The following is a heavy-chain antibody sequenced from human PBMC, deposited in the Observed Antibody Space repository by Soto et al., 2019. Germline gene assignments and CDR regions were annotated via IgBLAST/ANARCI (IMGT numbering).Heavy chain of an antibody. Sequence: QVQLQESGPGLVKPSETLSLTCTVSGGSISSYYWSWIRQPPGKGLEWIGYIYYSGSTNYNPSLKSRVTISVDTSKNPFSLKLSSVTAADTAVYYCARRHSGYCSSSSCGGWFDPWGQGTLVIVSS. CDR1: GGSISSYY. J-gene: IGHJ5*02. CDR3: ARRHSGYCSSSSCGGWFDP. CDR2: IYYSGST. D-gene: IGHD2-2*01. V-gene: IGHV4-59*08.